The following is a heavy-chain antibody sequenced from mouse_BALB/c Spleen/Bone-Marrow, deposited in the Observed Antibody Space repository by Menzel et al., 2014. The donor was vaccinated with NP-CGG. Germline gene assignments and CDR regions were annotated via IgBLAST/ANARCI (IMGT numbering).Heavy chain of an antibody. CDR3: ARELVRGMDY. D-gene: IGHD1-1*01. J-gene: IGHJ4*01. CDR1: GYAFTNYW. Sequence: QVQLQQSGAELVRPGTSVKVSCKASGYAFTNYWIAWIKQRPGQGLEWIGVINPGSGGINYNEKFKGKATLTADKSSSTAYMQLSSLTSDDSPVYFCARELVRGMDYWGQGTSVTVSS. V-gene: IGHV1-54*01. CDR2: INPGSGGI.